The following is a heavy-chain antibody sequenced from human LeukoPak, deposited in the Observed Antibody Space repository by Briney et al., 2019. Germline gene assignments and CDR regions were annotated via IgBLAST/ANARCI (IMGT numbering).Heavy chain of an antibody. J-gene: IGHJ4*02. CDR2: LKSKTAGGTT. V-gene: IGHV3-15*01. CDR1: GFSFTNAW. CDR3: TTGNY. Sequence: GGSLRLSCAASGFSFTNAWMAWVRQAPGKGLEWVGHLKSKTAGGTTDYAAPVRARFTISGDDSKNTLYLQMNSLRTEDTAVYYCTTGNYWGQGTLVTVSS.